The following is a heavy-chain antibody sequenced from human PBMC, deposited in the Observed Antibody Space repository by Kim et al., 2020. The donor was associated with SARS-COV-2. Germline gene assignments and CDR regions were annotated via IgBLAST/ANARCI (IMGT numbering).Heavy chain of an antibody. D-gene: IGHD3-9*01. Sequence: SETLSLTCAVSGGAISSSNWWSWVRQPPGKGLEWIGEIYHSGSTNYNPSLKSRVTISVDKSKNQFSLKLSSVTAADKAVYYCARDDRPPPYEILTGYFPPTSNYDGMYVWGQGTTVTVSS. CDR2: IYHSGST. V-gene: IGHV4-4*02. J-gene: IGHJ6*02. CDR3: ARDDRPPPYEILTGYFPPTSNYDGMYV. CDR1: GGAISSSNW.